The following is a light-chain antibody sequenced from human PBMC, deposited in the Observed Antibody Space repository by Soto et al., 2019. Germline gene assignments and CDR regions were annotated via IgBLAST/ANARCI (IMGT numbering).Light chain of an antibody. CDR2: AAS. CDR3: QNYNSAPWT. Sequence: DIRMTQSPSSLSASVGDRVTITCRASQDVTDYLAWYQQKPGQVPKLLIYAASTLQSGVPSRFTGSGPGTDFTLTISGLQPEDFAIYYCQNYNSAPWTFGQGTKVEF. CDR1: QDVTDY. J-gene: IGKJ1*01. V-gene: IGKV1-27*01.